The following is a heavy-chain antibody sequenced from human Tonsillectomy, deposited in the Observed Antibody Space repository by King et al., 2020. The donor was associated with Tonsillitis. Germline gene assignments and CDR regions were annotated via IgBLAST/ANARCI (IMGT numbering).Heavy chain of an antibody. CDR1: GGSVSSGSYY. CDR3: ARNRYNRGWYGVDY. J-gene: IGHJ4*02. Sequence: VQLQESGPGLVKPSETLSLTCTVSGGSVSSGSYYWSWIRQPPGKGLEWIGYIYSGSTNYNPSLKSRVTISIDVSKNQFSLKLSSVTAADTAVYYCARNRYNRGWYGVDYWGQGTLVTVSS. D-gene: IGHD6-19*01. CDR2: IYSGST. V-gene: IGHV4-61*01.